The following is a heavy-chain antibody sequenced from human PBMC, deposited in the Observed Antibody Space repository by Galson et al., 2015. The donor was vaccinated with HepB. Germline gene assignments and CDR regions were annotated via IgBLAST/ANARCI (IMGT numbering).Heavy chain of an antibody. CDR2: ISHSGST. J-gene: IGHJ4*02. CDR3: ASLSGPVAPFDY. Sequence: SETLSLTCTVSGGSITRSSYYWGWIRQPPGKGLEWIGTISHSGSTYNNPSLQSRVTISVDTSKNQFSLRLSSVTAADTAVYYCASLSGPVAPFDYWGQGTLVTVSS. V-gene: IGHV4-39*01. D-gene: IGHD3-10*01. CDR1: GGSITRSSYY.